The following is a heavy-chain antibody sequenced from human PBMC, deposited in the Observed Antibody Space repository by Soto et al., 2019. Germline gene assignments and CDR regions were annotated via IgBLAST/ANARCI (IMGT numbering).Heavy chain of an antibody. CDR1: GFTFTSSA. V-gene: IGHV1-58*02. Sequence: ASVKVSCKASGFTFTSSAMQWVRQARGQRLEWIGWIVVGSGNTNYAQKFQERVTITRDMSTSTAYMELSSLRSEDTAVYYCAAGFGGGIAVAMYWGQGTLVTVSS. CDR2: IVVGSGNT. CDR3: AAGFGGGIAVAMY. D-gene: IGHD6-19*01. J-gene: IGHJ4*02.